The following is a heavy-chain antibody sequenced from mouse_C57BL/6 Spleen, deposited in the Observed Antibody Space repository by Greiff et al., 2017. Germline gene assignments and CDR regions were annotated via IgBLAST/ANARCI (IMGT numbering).Heavy chain of an antibody. CDR3: ARGVYFDY. V-gene: IGHV1-82*01. CDR1: GYAFSSSW. Sequence: QVQLQQSGPELVKPGASVKISCKASGYAFSSSWMNWVKQRPGKGLEWIGRIYPGDGATNYNGKFKGKATLTADKYSSTAYMQISSLTSEDSAVYFCARGVYFDYWGQGTTLTVSS. J-gene: IGHJ2*01. CDR2: IYPGDGAT.